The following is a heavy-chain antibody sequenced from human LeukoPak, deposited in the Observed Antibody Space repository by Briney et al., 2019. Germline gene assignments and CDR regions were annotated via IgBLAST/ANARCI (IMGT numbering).Heavy chain of an antibody. V-gene: IGHV3-21*01. CDR1: GFTFSSYS. J-gene: IGHJ4*02. D-gene: IGHD3-9*01. CDR3: AKSPVLRYFDWLQPPDY. Sequence: GGSLRLSCAASGFTFSSYSMNWVRRAPGKGLEWVSSISSSSSYIYYADSVKGRFTISRDDSKNTLYPQMNSLRAEDTAVYYCAKSPVLRYFDWLQPPDYWGQGTLVTVSS. CDR2: ISSSSSYI.